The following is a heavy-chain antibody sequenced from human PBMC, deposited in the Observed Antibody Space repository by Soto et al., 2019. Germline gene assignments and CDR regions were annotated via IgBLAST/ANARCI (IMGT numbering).Heavy chain of an antibody. CDR3: ERSQCSSTSLEISCYSYYGMHV. Sequence: QVQLVQSGAEVKKPGSSVKVSCKASGGTFSSYAISWVRQAPGQGLEWMGGIIPISGTANYAQKFQGRVTMTADQSTSTAYKEVSSLRSEDTAVYYCERSQCSSTSLEISCYSYYGMHVWGQGTTVTVSS. CDR2: IIPISGTA. CDR1: GGTFSSYA. J-gene: IGHJ6*02. V-gene: IGHV1-69*01. D-gene: IGHD2-2*01.